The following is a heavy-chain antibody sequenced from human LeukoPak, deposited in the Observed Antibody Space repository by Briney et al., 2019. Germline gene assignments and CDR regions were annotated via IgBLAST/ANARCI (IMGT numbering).Heavy chain of an antibody. CDR3: ARQEGSSWPFDY. D-gene: IGHD6-13*01. CDR2: IYAGDSES. V-gene: IGHV5-51*01. CDR1: GYRFTSYW. Sequence: GESLKISCKGSGYRFTSYWIGWVRQMPGKGLEWMGIIYAGDSESRYSPSFQGQVTISADKSISTAYLQWSSLKASDTAMYYCARQEGSSWPFDYWGQGTLVTVSS. J-gene: IGHJ4*02.